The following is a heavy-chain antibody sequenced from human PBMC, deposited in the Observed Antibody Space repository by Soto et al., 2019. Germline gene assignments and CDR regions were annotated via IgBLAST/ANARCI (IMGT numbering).Heavy chain of an antibody. D-gene: IGHD2-8*02. CDR2: INHSGNT. V-gene: IGHV4-34*01. J-gene: IGHJ4*02. CDR3: ARVKITGLFDY. Sequence: QVQLQQWGAGLLKPSETLSLTCAVYGGSFSGYYWTWIRQPPGTGLEWIGEINHSGNTNYKPSLKSRVTISVDTSKNQFSLKLTSVTAADTAVYYCARVKITGLFDYWGQGTLVTVSS. CDR1: GGSFSGYY.